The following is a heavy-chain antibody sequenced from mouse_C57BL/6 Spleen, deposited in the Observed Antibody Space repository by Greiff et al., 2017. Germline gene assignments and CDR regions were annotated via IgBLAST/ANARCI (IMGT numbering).Heavy chain of an antibody. V-gene: IGHV1-52*01. CDR3: AREGSHWYFDV. Sequence: QVQLQQPGAELVRPGSSVKLSCKASGYTFTSYWMHWVKQRPIQGLEWIGNIDPSDSETHYNQKFKDKATLTVDKSSSTAYMQLSSLTSEDSAVYYGAREGSHWYFDVWGTGTTVTVSS. D-gene: IGHD1-1*02. CDR2: IDPSDSET. J-gene: IGHJ1*03. CDR1: GYTFTSYW.